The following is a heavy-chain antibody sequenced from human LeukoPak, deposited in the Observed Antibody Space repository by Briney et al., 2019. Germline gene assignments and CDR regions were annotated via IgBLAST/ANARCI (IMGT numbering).Heavy chain of an antibody. J-gene: IGHJ4*02. CDR3: AVVGNYYGSGSDY. V-gene: IGHV3-21*01. D-gene: IGHD3-10*01. Sequence: GGSLRLSCAASGFTFSSYSMNWVRQAPGKGLEWVSSISSSSSYIYYADSVKGRFTISRDNAKNSLYLQMNSLRAEDTAVYYCAVVGNYYGSGSDYWGQGTLVTVSS. CDR2: ISSSSSYI. CDR1: GFTFSSYS.